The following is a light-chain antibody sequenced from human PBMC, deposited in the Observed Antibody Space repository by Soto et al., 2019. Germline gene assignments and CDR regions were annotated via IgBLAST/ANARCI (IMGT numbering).Light chain of an antibody. Sequence: IRLTQSPATLSLSPGERATLSCRASQSVSSNLARYQQKPGQAPRLLIYGASSRATGIPDRFSGSGSGTDFTLTISRLEPEDFAVYYCQQYGSSPRITFGQGTRLEIK. J-gene: IGKJ5*01. CDR1: QSVSSN. CDR2: GAS. V-gene: IGKV3-20*01. CDR3: QQYGSSPRIT.